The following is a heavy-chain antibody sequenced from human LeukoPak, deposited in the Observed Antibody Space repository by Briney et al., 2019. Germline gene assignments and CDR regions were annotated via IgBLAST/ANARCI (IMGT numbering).Heavy chain of an antibody. Sequence: GSLRLSCEASGFTFSNYAMSWVRQAPGKGLEWVSTIIGSGGTTYYADSVKGRFTISRDNSKNTLSLQMNSLRAEDTAVYYCASVWYGELKVDVWGQGTTVTVSS. V-gene: IGHV3-23*01. CDR1: GFTFSNYA. J-gene: IGHJ6*02. D-gene: IGHD3-10*01. CDR3: ASVWYGELKVDV. CDR2: IIGSGGTT.